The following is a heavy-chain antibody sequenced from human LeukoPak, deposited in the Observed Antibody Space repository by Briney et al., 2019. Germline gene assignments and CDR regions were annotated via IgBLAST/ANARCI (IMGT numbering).Heavy chain of an antibody. Sequence: SVTVSCKASGGTFSSYAISWVRQAPGQGLEWMGGIIPIFGTANYAQKFQGRVTITTDESTSTAYMELSSLRSEDTAVYYCARSGLIRGVIITPFDYWGQGTLVTVSS. CDR3: ARSGLIRGVIITPFDY. CDR1: GGTFSSYA. D-gene: IGHD3-10*01. CDR2: IIPIFGTA. V-gene: IGHV1-69*05. J-gene: IGHJ4*02.